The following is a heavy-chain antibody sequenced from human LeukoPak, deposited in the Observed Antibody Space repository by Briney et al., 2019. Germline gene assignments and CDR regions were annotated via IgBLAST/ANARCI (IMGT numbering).Heavy chain of an antibody. CDR1: GFTFSSYE. Sequence: GGSLRLSCAASGFTFSSYEMNWVRQAPGKGLEWVSYISSSGSTIYYADSVKGRFTISRDNAKNSLYLQMDSLRAEDTAVYYCAELGITMIGGVWGKGTTVTISS. CDR2: ISSSGSTI. CDR3: AELGITMIGGV. D-gene: IGHD3-10*02. V-gene: IGHV3-48*03. J-gene: IGHJ6*04.